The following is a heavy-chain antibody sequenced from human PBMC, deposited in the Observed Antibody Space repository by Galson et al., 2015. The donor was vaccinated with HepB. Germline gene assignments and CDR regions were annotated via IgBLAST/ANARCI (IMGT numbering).Heavy chain of an antibody. D-gene: IGHD4-23*01. CDR2: IIPLFNTP. CDR3: ARARYGNSAPDY. J-gene: IGHJ4*02. Sequence: SVKVSCKASGGTFNNYAISWVRQAPGQGLEWMGGIIPLFNTPNYAQKLQGRVTITADRSTSTAYMELSSLRSDDTAVYYCARARYGNSAPDYWGQGTLVTVSS. CDR1: GGTFNNYA. V-gene: IGHV1-69*06.